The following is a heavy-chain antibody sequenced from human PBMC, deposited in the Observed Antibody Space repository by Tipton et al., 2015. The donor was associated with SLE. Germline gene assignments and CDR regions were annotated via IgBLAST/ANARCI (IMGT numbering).Heavy chain of an antibody. J-gene: IGHJ6*03. V-gene: IGHV4-59*01. Sequence: TLSLTCAVSGGSLSAYYWSWIRRSPGRGLEWIAYIYYSESNTESTNYNPSLKSRVTISVDTSKNQFSLKLSSVTAADTAVYYCARDHLPGGYYYYMDVWGKGTTVTVSS. CDR1: GGSLSAYY. CDR3: ARDHLPGGYYYYMDV. D-gene: IGHD3-10*01. CDR2: IYYSESNTEST.